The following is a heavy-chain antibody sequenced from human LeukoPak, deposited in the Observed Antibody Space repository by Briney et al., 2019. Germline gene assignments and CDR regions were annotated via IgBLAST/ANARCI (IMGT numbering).Heavy chain of an antibody. CDR1: GFTFSTFA. CDR2: IFPSGGEI. J-gene: IGHJ6*04. V-gene: IGHV3-21*01. D-gene: IGHD3-9*01. Sequence: GGSLRLSCAASGFTFSTFAMIWVRQPPGKGLEWVSSIFPSGGEIHYADSVKGRFTISRDNAKNSLYLQMNSLRAEDTAVYYCARDSAFYDILTLDVWGKGTTVTVSS. CDR3: ARDSAFYDILTLDV.